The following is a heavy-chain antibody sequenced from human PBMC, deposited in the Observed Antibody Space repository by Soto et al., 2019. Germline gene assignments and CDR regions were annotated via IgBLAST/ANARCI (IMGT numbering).Heavy chain of an antibody. CDR2: IMPIFRTP. V-gene: IGHV1-69*12. Sequence: QVQLEQSGAEVKKPGSSVKVSCKASGGPFRHSAISWVRKAPGQGLDWMGGIMPIFRTPDYAQKFQGRVTITADESTSTAYMELSGLRSDDTAVYYCARDNDRPQLGGNYYSILDVWGQGTTVTVSS. J-gene: IGHJ6*02. CDR1: GGPFRHSA. D-gene: IGHD1-1*01. CDR3: ARDNDRPQLGGNYYSILDV.